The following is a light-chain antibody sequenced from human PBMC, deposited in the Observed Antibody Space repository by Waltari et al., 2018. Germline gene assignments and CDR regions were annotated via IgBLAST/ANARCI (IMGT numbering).Light chain of an antibody. V-gene: IGLV1-47*01. J-gene: IGLJ2*01. CDR2: RNN. Sequence: QSVLTQPPPASGTPGQRVTISCSGSSSNIGSTYVHWYQQLPGTAPKLLIYRNNQRPSGVPDRFSGSKSGTSASLAISGLRSEDEADYYCAAWDDSLSGVVFGGGTKLTVL. CDR1: SSNIGSTY. CDR3: AAWDDSLSGVV.